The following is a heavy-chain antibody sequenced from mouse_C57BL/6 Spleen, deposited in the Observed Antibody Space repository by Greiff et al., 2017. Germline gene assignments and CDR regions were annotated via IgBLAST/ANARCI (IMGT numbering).Heavy chain of an antibody. CDR3: ASPAQVPFAD. V-gene: IGHV1-64*01. J-gene: IGHJ3*01. Sequence: VQLQQSGAELVKPGASVKLSCTASGFTFTSYCMHWVKQRPGQGLEWIGLIHPNSGSTNYNEKFKSKATMTVDKSSSIAYMQLSSLTSEDAAVYYCASPAQVPFADGGQGTLVTVAA. CDR1: GFTFTSYC. CDR2: IHPNSGST. D-gene: IGHD3-2*02.